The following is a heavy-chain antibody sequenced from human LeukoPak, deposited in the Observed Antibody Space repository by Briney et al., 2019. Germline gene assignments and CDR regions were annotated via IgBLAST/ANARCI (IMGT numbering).Heavy chain of an antibody. CDR3: ARGRSGLSLEGVYYYYMDV. CDR2: KNPNSGNA. Sequence: GASVKVSCKASGYTFTSYDINWVRQATGQGLEWMGWKNPNSGNAGYAQKFQGRVTMTRNTSISTAYMELSSLRSEDTAVYYCARGRSGLSLEGVYYYYMDVWGQGTTVTVSS. CDR1: GYTFTSYD. V-gene: IGHV1-8*01. D-gene: IGHD3-3*01. J-gene: IGHJ6*03.